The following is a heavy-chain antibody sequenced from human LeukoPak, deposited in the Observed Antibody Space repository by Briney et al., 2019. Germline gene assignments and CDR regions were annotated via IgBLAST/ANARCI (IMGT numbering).Heavy chain of an antibody. D-gene: IGHD3-10*01. V-gene: IGHV1-24*01. CDR2: FDPEDGET. Sequence: ASVKVSCKVSGYTLTELSMHWVRQAPGKGLEWMGGFDPEDGETIYAQKFQGRVTMTEDTSTDTAYMELSSLRSEDTAVYYRATFGSGSGSYYNWFDPWGQGTLVTVSS. J-gene: IGHJ5*02. CDR1: GYTLTELS. CDR3: ATFGSGSGSYYNWFDP.